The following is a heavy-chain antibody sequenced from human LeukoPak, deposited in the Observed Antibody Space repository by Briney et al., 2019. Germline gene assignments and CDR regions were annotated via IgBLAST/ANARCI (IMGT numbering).Heavy chain of an antibody. CDR1: EFTFSAYT. CDR3: ARAIAVAGPPFDY. D-gene: IGHD6-19*01. CDR2: INIDERIT. Sequence: GGSLRLSCAASEFTFSAYTMNWVRQAPGKGLVWVSYINIDERITGYADSVKGRFTISRDNSKNTLYLQMNSLRAEDTAVYYCARAIAVAGPPFDYWGQGTLVTVSS. J-gene: IGHJ4*02. V-gene: IGHV3-74*01.